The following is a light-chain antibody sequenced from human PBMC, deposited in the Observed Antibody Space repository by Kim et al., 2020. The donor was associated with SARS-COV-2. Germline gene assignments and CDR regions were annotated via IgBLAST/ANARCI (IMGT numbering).Light chain of an antibody. CDR1: SSDVGVYNY. CDR2: DVS. J-gene: IGLJ2*01. Sequence: GQSITISCTGTSSDVGVYNYVSWYQHHPCKAPKLMIYDVSKWPSGVSNRFSGSKSGNTASLTISGLQAEDEADYYCSSYTSTSTLVFGGGTQLTVL. V-gene: IGLV2-14*03. CDR3: SSYTSTSTLV.